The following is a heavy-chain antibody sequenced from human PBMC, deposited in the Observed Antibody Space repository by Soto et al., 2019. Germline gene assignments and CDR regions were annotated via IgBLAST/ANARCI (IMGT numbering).Heavy chain of an antibody. Sequence: QVQLQQWGAGLLKPSETLSLNCAVTGGSLSGYYWSWIRQPPGKGLEWIGEVKDGGHANYSPSLRGRVTISADTSNNQFLLRLLSVTAADTGVYYCARGQEGVVATHWDQGSLVTVSS. CDR1: GGSLSGYY. J-gene: IGHJ4*02. D-gene: IGHD5-12*01. CDR2: VKDGGHA. CDR3: ARGQEGVVATH. V-gene: IGHV4-34*01.